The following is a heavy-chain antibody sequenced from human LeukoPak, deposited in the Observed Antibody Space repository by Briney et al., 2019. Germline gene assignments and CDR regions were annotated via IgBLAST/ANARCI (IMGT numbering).Heavy chain of an antibody. CDR2: INSGGTT. J-gene: IGHJ4*02. Sequence: GGSLRLSCAASGFTVSSNQMSWVRQAPGKGLEWVSLINSGGTTYYADSVKGRFTISRDNSRNTLYLQMNSLRAEDTVVYYCARDSAYSPLDYWGQGTLVTVSS. D-gene: IGHD4-11*01. V-gene: IGHV3-53*01. CDR3: ARDSAYSPLDY. CDR1: GFTVSSNQ.